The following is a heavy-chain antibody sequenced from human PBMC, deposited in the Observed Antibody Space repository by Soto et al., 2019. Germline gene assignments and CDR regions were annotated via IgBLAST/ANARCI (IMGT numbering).Heavy chain of an antibody. J-gene: IGHJ6*02. D-gene: IGHD3-10*01. Sequence: ASVKVSCKASGGTFSSYAISWVRQAPGQGLEWMGGIIPIFGTANYAQKFQGRVTITADKSTSTAYMELSSLRSEDTAVYYCARAGSYGSGSYYYYYYYGMDVWGQGTTVTVSS. V-gene: IGHV1-69*06. CDR3: ARAGSYGSGSYYYYYYYGMDV. CDR2: IIPIFGTA. CDR1: GGTFSSYA.